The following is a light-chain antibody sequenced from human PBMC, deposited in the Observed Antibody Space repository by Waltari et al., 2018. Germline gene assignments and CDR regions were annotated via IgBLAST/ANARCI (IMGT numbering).Light chain of an antibody. J-gene: IGLJ1*01. CDR2: YDR. V-gene: IGLV3-21*04. CDR1: NIGTYS. Sequence: SYVVTQPPSVSVAPGETATIPCGGDNIGTYSVPPYQQKAGQAPVLVIFYDRDRPSGIPDRFSGSNSGNTATLTISRVEAGDEARYYCHVWHPHVDPGVFGTGTEVTVL. CDR3: HVWHPHVDPGV.